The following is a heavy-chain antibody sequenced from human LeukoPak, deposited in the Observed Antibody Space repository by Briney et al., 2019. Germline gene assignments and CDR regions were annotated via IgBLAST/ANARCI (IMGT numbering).Heavy chain of an antibody. D-gene: IGHD3-22*01. CDR2: ISSGSSTI. Sequence: GGSLRLSCAASGFTFSSYSMNWVRQAPGKGLEWVSYISSGSSTIYYADSVKGRFTISRDNAKNSLYLQMNSLRAEDTAVYYCARAYYYDRSGYWGQGTLVTVSS. V-gene: IGHV3-48*01. CDR1: GFTFSSYS. CDR3: ARAYYYDRSGY. J-gene: IGHJ4*02.